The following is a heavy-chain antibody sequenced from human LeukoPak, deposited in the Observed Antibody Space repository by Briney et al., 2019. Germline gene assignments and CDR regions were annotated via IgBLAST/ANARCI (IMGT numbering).Heavy chain of an antibody. V-gene: IGHV1-46*01. D-gene: IGHD6-13*01. CDR2: INPSGGST. J-gene: IGHJ5*02. Sequence: ASVKVSCKASGYTFTSYYMYWVRQAPGQGREWMGIINPSGGSTSYAQKFQGRVTMTRDMSTSTVYMELSSLRSEDTAVYYCARVAGQGYNWFDPWGQGTLVTVSS. CDR1: GYTFTSYY. CDR3: ARVAGQGYNWFDP.